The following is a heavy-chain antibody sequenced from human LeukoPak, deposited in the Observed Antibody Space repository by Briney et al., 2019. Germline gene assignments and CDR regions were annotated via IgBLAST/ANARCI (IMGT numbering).Heavy chain of an antibody. CDR1: GFTFDDYG. CDR2: INWNGGST. D-gene: IGHD3-22*01. J-gene: IGHJ3*02. V-gene: IGHV3-20*04. CDR3: ARGFDYYDSSGTDAFDI. Sequence: GGSLRLSCAASGFTFDDYGMSWVRQAPGKGLEWVSGINWNGGSTGYADSVKGRFTISRDNAKNSLYLQMNSLRAEDTAVYYCARGFDYYDSSGTDAFDIWGQGTMVTVSS.